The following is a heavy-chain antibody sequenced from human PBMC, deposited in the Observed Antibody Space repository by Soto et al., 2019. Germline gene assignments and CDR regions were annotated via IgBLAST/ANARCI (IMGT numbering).Heavy chain of an antibody. D-gene: IGHD3-10*01. CDR1: GFTFSGYA. V-gene: IGHV3-23*01. CDR2: ISDSGGRI. Sequence: GGSLRLSCAASGFTFSGYAMSWVRQAPGKGLEWVSSISDSGGRIYYAVSVKGRFTISRDNSKNTLYLQMNSLRAEDTAIYYCAKDREQLALWGIFDYWGQGTLVTVS. CDR3: AKDREQLALWGIFDY. J-gene: IGHJ4*02.